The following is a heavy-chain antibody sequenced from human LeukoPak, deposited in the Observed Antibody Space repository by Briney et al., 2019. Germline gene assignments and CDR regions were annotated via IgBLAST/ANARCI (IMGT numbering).Heavy chain of an antibody. CDR2: ISSSSSTI. J-gene: IGHJ4*02. CDR1: GFTFSGYT. Sequence: PGGSLRLSCAASGFTFSGYTMHWVRQAPGKGLEWVSYISSSSSTIYYADSVKGRFTISRDNAKNSLYLQMNSLRAEDTAVYYCARGFQLESTDYWGQGTLVTVSS. V-gene: IGHV3-48*01. D-gene: IGHD1-1*01. CDR3: ARGFQLESTDY.